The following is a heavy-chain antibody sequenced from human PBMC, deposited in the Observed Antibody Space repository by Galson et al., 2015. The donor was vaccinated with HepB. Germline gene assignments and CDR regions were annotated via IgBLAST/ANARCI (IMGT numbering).Heavy chain of an antibody. J-gene: IGHJ4*02. CDR3: AKGDY. V-gene: IGHV3-23*01. Sequence: SPRLPCAASGFTFSSFSMSWVRQAPGKGPGLGSAFSGRGGSKYYADSVKGRFTISRDNSQNTLYLQMNNLRAEDTAVYYCAKGDYWGQGTLVTVSS. CDR1: GFTFSSFS. CDR2: FSGRGGSK.